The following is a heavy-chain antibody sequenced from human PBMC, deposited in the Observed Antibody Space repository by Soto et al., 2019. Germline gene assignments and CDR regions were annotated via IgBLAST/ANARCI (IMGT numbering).Heavy chain of an antibody. Sequence: EVQLVESGGGLVKPGGSLRLSCAASGFTFSSYSMNWVRQAPGKGLEWVSSISSSSSYIYYADSVKGRFTISRDNAKNSLYLQMNSLRAEDTAVYYCARDYTMVRGVINYYYGMDVWGQGTTVTVSS. D-gene: IGHD3-10*01. CDR1: GFTFSSYS. J-gene: IGHJ6*02. CDR3: ARDYTMVRGVINYYYGMDV. CDR2: ISSSSSYI. V-gene: IGHV3-21*01.